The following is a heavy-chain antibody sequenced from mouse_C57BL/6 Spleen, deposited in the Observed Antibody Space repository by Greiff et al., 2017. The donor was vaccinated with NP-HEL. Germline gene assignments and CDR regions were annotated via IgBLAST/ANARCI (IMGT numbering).Heavy chain of an antibody. CDR1: GYTFTSYW. Sequence: QVQLQQPGAELVKPGASVKLSCKASGYTFTSYWMHWVKQRPGQGLEWIGKIHPGSGSTNYNEKFKSKATLTVDKSSSTAYMQLSSLTSEDSAVYYCASVGEDDDGFAYWGQGTLVTVSA. CDR2: IHPGSGST. CDR3: ASVGEDDDGFAY. V-gene: IGHV1-64*01. D-gene: IGHD2-4*01. J-gene: IGHJ3*01.